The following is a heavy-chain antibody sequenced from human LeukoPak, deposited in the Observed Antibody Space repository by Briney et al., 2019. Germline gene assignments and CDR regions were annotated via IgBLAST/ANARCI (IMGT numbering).Heavy chain of an antibody. D-gene: IGHD3-3*01. CDR2: IRESSGDT. CDR3: AKRPISGNDKSFDY. V-gene: IGHV3-23*01. CDR1: GFTFDDYG. Sequence: GGSLRLSCAASGFTFDDYGMSWVRQAPGKGLEWVSTIRESSGDTYYEDSVKGRFTISRDISKNTVYLQMISLRVEDTAVYFCAKRPISGNDKSFDYWGQGTLVTVSS. J-gene: IGHJ4*02.